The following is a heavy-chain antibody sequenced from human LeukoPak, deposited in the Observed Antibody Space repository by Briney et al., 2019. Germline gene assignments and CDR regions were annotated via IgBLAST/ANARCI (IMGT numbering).Heavy chain of an antibody. CDR3: ARFLWFGELSHWFDP. V-gene: IGHV4-34*01. CDR2: INHSGST. J-gene: IGHJ5*02. CDR1: GGSFSGYY. Sequence: SETLSLTCAVYGGSFSGYYWSWIRQPPGKGLEWIGEINHSGSTNYNPSLKSRVTISVDTSKNQFSLKLSSVTAADTAVYYCARFLWFGELSHWFDPWGQGTLVTVSS. D-gene: IGHD3-10*01.